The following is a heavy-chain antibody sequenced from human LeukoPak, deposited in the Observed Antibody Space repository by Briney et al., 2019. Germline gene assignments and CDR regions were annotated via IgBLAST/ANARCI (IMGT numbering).Heavy chain of an antibody. Sequence: GRSLRLSCAASGFTFDDYAMHWVRQAPGKGLEWVSGISWNSGSIGYADSVKGRFTISRDNAKNSLYLQMNSLRAEDTALYYCEKDIRPYSGYVFDYWVQGTLVIVSS. CDR2: ISWNSGSI. J-gene: IGHJ4*02. V-gene: IGHV3-9*01. CDR3: EKDIRPYSGYVFDY. D-gene: IGHD3-22*01. CDR1: GFTFDDYA.